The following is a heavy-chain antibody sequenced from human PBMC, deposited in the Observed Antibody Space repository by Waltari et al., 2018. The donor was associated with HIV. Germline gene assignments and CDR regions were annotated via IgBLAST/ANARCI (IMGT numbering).Heavy chain of an antibody. CDR2: ISTSSRPI. CDR1: GFTFNIFG. D-gene: IGHD3-22*01. V-gene: IGHV3-48*04. CDR3: ARESYYYDSSGYPLAY. Sequence: DVPLEESGGGLVQPGGSLRHSCAASGFTFNIFGLNWVRQAPGKGLEGVSYISTSSRPIYYADSVKGRFTISRDDAKNSLYLEMNSLRADDTAVYYCARESYYYDSSGYPLAYWGQGILVTVSS. J-gene: IGHJ4*02.